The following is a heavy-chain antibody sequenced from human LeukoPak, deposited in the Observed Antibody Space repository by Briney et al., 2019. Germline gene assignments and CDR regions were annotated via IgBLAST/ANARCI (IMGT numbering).Heavy chain of an antibody. CDR2: IYYSGST. Sequence: SETLSLTCTVSGGSISSYYWSWIRQPPGKGLGWIGYIYYSGSTNYNPSLKSRVTISVDTSKNQFSLKLSSVTAAGTAVYYCAREFYYYGSGGHVYYLDYWGQGTLVTVSS. CDR1: GGSISSYY. D-gene: IGHD3-10*01. V-gene: IGHV4-59*01. CDR3: AREFYYYGSGGHVYYLDY. J-gene: IGHJ4*02.